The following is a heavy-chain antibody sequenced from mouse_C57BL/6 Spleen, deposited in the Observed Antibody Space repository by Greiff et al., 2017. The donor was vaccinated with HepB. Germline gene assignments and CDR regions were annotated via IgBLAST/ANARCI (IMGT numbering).Heavy chain of an antibody. CDR1: GYSFTDYN. CDR3: AYYYGSSYVGAMDY. CDR2: INPNYGTT. J-gene: IGHJ4*01. D-gene: IGHD1-1*01. Sequence: EVKLQESGPELVKPGASVKISCKASGYSFTDYNMNWVKQSNGKSLEWIGVINPNYGTTSYNQKFKGKATLTVDQSSSTAYMQLNSLTSEDSAVYYCAYYYGSSYVGAMDYWGQGTSVTVSS. V-gene: IGHV1-39*01.